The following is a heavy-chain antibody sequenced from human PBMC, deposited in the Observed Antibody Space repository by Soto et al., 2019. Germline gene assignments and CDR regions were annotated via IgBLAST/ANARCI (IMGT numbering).Heavy chain of an antibody. CDR3: ARSPLNGDSGRGFFDY. CDR2: IYYSGDT. Sequence: PGKGLEWIGSIYYSGDTYYNPSLKSRVTMSVDTSKNQFSLKLSYETVADTDGYYCARSPLNGDSGRGFFDYWGQGT. V-gene: IGHV4-39*01. J-gene: IGHJ4*02. D-gene: IGHD3-10*01.